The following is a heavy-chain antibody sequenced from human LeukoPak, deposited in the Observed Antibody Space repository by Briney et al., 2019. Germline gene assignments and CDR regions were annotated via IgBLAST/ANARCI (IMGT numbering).Heavy chain of an antibody. D-gene: IGHD3-3*01. CDR2: IIDTGST. J-gene: IGHJ4*02. V-gene: IGHV4-34*12. CDR3: ARGLASGYPPIPFDY. CDR1: GESFSGYY. Sequence: SETLSLTCVVYGESFSGYYWTWIRQPPGKGLEWIGEIIDTGSTKYNSSLKSRVTISVDTSKNEFSLNLTSVTAADTAIYYCARGLASGYPPIPFDYWGLGTLVTVSS.